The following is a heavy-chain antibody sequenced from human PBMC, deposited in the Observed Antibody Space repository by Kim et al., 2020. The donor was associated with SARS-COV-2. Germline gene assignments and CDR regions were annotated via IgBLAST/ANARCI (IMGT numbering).Heavy chain of an antibody. CDR2: IKSKTDGGTT. CDR1: GFTFSNAW. Sequence: GGSLRLSCAASGFTFSNAWMSWVRQAPGKGLEWVGRIKSKTDGGTTDYAAPVKGRFTISRDDSKNTLYLQMNSLKTEDTAVYYCTTDRKYYYDSSGPDYWGQGTLVTVSS. CDR3: TTDRKYYYDSSGPDY. D-gene: IGHD3-22*01. V-gene: IGHV3-15*01. J-gene: IGHJ4*02.